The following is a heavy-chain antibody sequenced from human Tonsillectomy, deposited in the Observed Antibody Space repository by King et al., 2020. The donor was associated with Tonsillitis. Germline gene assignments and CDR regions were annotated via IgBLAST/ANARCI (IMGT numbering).Heavy chain of an antibody. Sequence: VQLVESGGGLVQPGGSLRLSCAASGFTLGSYWMSWVRQAPGKGLEWVANIKQDGSEIFYVDSVEGRFTISRDNAKNSLFLQMNSLRAEDTAAYYCARDSEYNGYSYWYFDLWGRGTLVTVSS. V-gene: IGHV3-7*01. CDR3: ARDSEYNGYSYWYFDL. CDR2: IKQDGSEI. CDR1: GFTLGSYW. J-gene: IGHJ2*01. D-gene: IGHD5-18*01.